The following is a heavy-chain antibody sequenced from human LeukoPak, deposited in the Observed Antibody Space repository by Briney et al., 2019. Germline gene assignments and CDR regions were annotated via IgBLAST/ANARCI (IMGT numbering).Heavy chain of an antibody. J-gene: IGHJ4*02. CDR2: INHSGST. Sequence: SETLSLTCALYGGSFSGYYWSWIRQPPGKGLEWIGEINHSGSTNYNPSLKSRVTISVDTSKNQFSLNLSSVTDPDTPVYSCAPRGGNIPPHSFDYWGQGTLVTVSS. D-gene: IGHD1/OR15-1a*01. CDR3: APRGGNIPPHSFDY. V-gene: IGHV4-34*01. CDR1: GGSFSGYY.